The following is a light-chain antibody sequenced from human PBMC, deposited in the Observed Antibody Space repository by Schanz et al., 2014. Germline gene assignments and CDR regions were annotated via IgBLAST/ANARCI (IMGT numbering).Light chain of an antibody. V-gene: IGKV3-20*01. Sequence: EIVLTQSPGTLSSSPGERATLSCRASQSVSSSYLAGYQQKPGQAPRLLIYGASSKATGIPDRFSGSGSGTDFTLTITRLEPEEFAVYYCQQFSDVPWTFGQGTKV. J-gene: IGKJ1*01. CDR3: QQFSDVPWT. CDR1: QSVSSSY. CDR2: GAS.